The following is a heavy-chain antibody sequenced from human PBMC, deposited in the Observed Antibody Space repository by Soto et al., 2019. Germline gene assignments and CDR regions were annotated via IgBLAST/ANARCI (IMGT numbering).Heavy chain of an antibody. CDR3: ARYGSSSSSRFDY. V-gene: IGHV3-30-3*01. J-gene: IGHJ4*02. D-gene: IGHD6-6*01. CDR1: GFTFSSYA. CDR2: ISYDGSNK. Sequence: QVQLVESGGGVVQPGRSLRLSCAASGFTFSSYAMHWVRQAPGKGQEWVAGISYDGSNKYYADSVKGRFTISRDNSKNPLYLQMNSLRAEDTAVYYCARYGSSSSSRFDYWGQGTLVTVSS.